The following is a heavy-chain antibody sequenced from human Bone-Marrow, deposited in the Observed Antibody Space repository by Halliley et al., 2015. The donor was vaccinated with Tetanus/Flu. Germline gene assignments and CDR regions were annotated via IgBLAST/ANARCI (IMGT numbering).Heavy chain of an antibody. Sequence: SLRLSCVASGLTFDDYAMHWVRLVSGKGLEWVSGISWNGGNIVYADSVKGRFTISRDNAKNSLYPQMNSLRVDDTALYYCAKDRTGYVWGNYPGGFDYWGQGTLVTVSS. CDR1: GLTFDDYA. CDR3: AKDRTGYVWGNYPGGFDY. J-gene: IGHJ4*02. CDR2: ISWNGGNI. D-gene: IGHD3-16*02. V-gene: IGHV3-9*01.